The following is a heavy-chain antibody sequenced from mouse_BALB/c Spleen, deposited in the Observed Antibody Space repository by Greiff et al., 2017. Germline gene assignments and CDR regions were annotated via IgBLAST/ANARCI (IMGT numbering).Heavy chain of an antibody. CDR2: INPGSGGT. Sequence: VKLMESGAELVRPGTSVKVSCKASGYAFTNYLIEWVKQRPGQGLEWIGVINPGSGGTNYNEKFKGKATLTADKSSSTAYMQLSSLTSDDSAVFFCARSYRYDDLAYWGQGTLVTVSA. D-gene: IGHD2-14*01. CDR1: GYAFTNYL. CDR3: ARSYRYDDLAY. J-gene: IGHJ3*01. V-gene: IGHV1-54*01.